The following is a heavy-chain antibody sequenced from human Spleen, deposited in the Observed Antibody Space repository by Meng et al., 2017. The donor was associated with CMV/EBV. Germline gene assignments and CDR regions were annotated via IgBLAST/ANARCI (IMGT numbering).Heavy chain of an antibody. CDR2: IHYSGST. CDR1: GGSISSSGYY. Sequence: SETLSLTCTVSGGSISSSGYYWGWIRQPPGKGLEWIGSIHYSGSTYYNLSLKSRVTISVDTSKNQFSLKLSSVTAADTAVYYCAKGNVLRFLEWLLTPGYFDYWGQGTLVTVSS. CDR3: AKGNVLRFLEWLLTPGYFDY. J-gene: IGHJ4*02. V-gene: IGHV4-39*07. D-gene: IGHD3-3*01.